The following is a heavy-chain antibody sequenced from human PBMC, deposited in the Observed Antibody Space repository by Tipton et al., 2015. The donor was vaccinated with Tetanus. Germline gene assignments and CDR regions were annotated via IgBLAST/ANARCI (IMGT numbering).Heavy chain of an antibody. CDR2: ISNGNT. CDR3: ASRGYSGRRQIEDY. D-gene: IGHD5-12*01. CDR1: RGPISSYY. V-gene: IGHV4-4*07. J-gene: IGHJ4*02. Sequence: TLSLTCTVSRGPISSYYWSWIRQPAGKGLEWVGHISNGNTDYSTSLKSRVTISLDTSKNQFSLKLTSVTAADTAVYYCASRGYSGRRQIEDYWGQGTLVTVSS.